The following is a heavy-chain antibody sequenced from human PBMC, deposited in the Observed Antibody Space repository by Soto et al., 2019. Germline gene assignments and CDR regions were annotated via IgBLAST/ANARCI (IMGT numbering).Heavy chain of an antibody. J-gene: IGHJ4*02. Sequence: EVQLVESGGGLVQPGGSLRLSCAASGFTFSSYEMNWVRQAPGKGLEWVSYISSSGSTIYYADSVKGRFTISRDNAENWLYLQMNSLGAEDTAVYYCARGQYSGGGGYFDYWGQETLVTVSS. CDR1: GFTFSSYE. CDR3: ARGQYSGGGGYFDY. V-gene: IGHV3-48*03. CDR2: ISSSGSTI. D-gene: IGHD6-19*01.